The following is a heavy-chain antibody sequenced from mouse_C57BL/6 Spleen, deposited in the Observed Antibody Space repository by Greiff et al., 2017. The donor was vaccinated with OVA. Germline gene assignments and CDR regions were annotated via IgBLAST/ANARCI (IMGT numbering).Heavy chain of an antibody. CDR3: ARSLTGAGYFDY. CDR1: GYAFTNYL. Sequence: QVQLQQSGAELVRPGTSVKVSCKASGYAFTNYLIEWVKQRPGQGLEWIGVINPGSGGTNYNEKFKGKATLTADKSSSTAYMQLSSLTSEDSAVYFCARSLTGAGYFDYWGQGTTLTVSS. CDR2: INPGSGGT. D-gene: IGHD4-1*01. V-gene: IGHV1-54*01. J-gene: IGHJ2*01.